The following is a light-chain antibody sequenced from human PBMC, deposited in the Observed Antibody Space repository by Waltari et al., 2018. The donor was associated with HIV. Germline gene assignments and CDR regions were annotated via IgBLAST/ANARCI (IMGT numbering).Light chain of an antibody. CDR2: WAS. J-gene: IGKJ2*01. CDR1: QSIFYISNNKNY. Sequence: DLVMTQSPDSLAVSLGETATITCKSSQSIFYISNNKNYLAWYQQKPGQRPQLLLYWASIRESGVSDRFSGSGTGTDFTLTITNLQPEDVATYYCQQYYTTTYTFGQGTKLEIK. CDR3: QQYYTTTYT. V-gene: IGKV4-1*01.